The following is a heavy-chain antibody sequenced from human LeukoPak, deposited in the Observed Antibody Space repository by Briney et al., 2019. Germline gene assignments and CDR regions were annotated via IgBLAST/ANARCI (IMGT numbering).Heavy chain of an antibody. CDR2: IYYSGST. CDR1: GGSISSYY. J-gene: IGHJ5*02. Sequence: SETLSLTCTVSGGSISSYYWSWIRQPPGKGLEWIGYIYYSGSTNYNPSLKSRVTISVDTSKNQFSLKLSSVTAADTAVYYCARDLTAQNWFDPWDQGTLVTVSS. V-gene: IGHV4-59*01. CDR3: ARDLTAQNWFDP.